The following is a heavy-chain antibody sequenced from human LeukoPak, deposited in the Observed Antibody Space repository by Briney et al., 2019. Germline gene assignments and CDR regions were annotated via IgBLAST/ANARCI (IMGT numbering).Heavy chain of an antibody. CDR3: AKVGWELLFYFDY. V-gene: IGHV3-23*01. Sequence: GGSLRLSCAASGFVFSSYAMGWVRQAPGKGLEWVSGISGSGGTTNHADSVKGRFTISRDNSKNTLYLQMNSLRVEDTAVYYCAKVGWELLFYFDYWGQGTLVTVSS. J-gene: IGHJ4*02. D-gene: IGHD1-26*01. CDR2: ISGSGGTT. CDR1: GFVFSSYA.